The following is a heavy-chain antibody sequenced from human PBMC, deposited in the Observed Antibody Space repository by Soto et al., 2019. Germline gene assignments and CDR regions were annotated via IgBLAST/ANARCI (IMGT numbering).Heavy chain of an antibody. CDR3: ARDAYYYGSGSPINYYYYGMDV. D-gene: IGHD3-10*01. V-gene: IGHV3-30-3*01. CDR2: ISYDGSNK. J-gene: IGHJ6*02. CDR1: GFTFSSYA. Sequence: GESLKISCAASGFTFSSYAMHWVRQAPGKGLEWVAVISYDGSNKYYADSVKGRFTNSRDNSKNTLYLQMNSLRAEDTAVYYCARDAYYYGSGSPINYYYYGMDVWGQGTTVTVSS.